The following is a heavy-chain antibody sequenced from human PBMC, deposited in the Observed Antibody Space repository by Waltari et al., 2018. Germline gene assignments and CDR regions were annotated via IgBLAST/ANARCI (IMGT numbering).Heavy chain of an antibody. CDR3: AGGFDGSGWPPGDY. D-gene: IGHD6-19*01. CDR2: INHSGST. V-gene: IGHV4-34*01. Sequence: QVQLQQWGAGLLKPSETLSLTCAVYGGSFSGYYWSWIRQPPGKGLEWIGEINHSGSTNYNPSLKSRVTISVDTSKNQFSLKLSSVTAADTAVYYCAGGFDGSGWPPGDYWGQGTLVTVSS. J-gene: IGHJ4*02. CDR1: GGSFSGYY.